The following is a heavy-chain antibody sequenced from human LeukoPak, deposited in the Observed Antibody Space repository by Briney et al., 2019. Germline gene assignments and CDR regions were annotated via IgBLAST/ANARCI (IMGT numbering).Heavy chain of an antibody. CDR2: ISNTGSLI. CDR3: AKTKTDAFDI. V-gene: IGHV3-11*04. Sequence: PGGSLRLSCAASGFTFSDYYMSWFRQAPGKGLEWLSYISNTGSLIYYADSVKGRFTISRDNAKNSLYLQMNSLRVEDTAVYYCAKTKTDAFDIWGQGTMVTVSS. J-gene: IGHJ3*02. D-gene: IGHD2-8*01. CDR1: GFTFSDYY.